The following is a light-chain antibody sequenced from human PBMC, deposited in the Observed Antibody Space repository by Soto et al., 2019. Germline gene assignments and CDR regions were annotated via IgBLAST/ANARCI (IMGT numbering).Light chain of an antibody. CDR1: DSDVGAYDS. Sequence: SVLGQRKSVSGCTGQSLASSCTGTDSDVGAYDSVSLYQQHPHKAPQLIIYKGTQRPSGVSNRISGSTSGNAASLTISVLQSNDEADNFCCSSPPESTYAFGTAPKFSV. CDR2: KGT. J-gene: IGLJ1*01. V-gene: IGLV2-23*01. CDR3: CSSPPESTYA.